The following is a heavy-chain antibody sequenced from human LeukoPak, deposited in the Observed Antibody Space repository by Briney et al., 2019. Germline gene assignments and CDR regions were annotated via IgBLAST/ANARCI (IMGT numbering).Heavy chain of an antibody. CDR1: GFTFSNYW. CDR2: MNIDGSEK. J-gene: IGHJ4*02. V-gene: IGHV3-7*01. Sequence: GGSLRLSCAASGFTFSNYWMGWVRQAPGKRPEWVANMNIDGSEKYYADSVKGRFTISRDNAKNSLYLQMNSLRAEDTAVYFCARGYCSGGSCYFDYWGQGTLVTVSS. CDR3: ARGYCSGGSCYFDY. D-gene: IGHD2-15*01.